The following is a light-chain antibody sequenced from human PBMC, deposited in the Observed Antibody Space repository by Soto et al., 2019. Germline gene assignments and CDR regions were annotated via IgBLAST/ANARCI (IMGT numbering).Light chain of an antibody. CDR1: SSDVGGYNY. V-gene: IGLV2-14*01. Sequence: QSALTQPASVSGSPGQSITISCTGTSSDVGGYNYVSWYQQHPGTAPKLMIYEVSNRPSGVSNRFSGSKSGNTASLTISGLQADDEADYYCSSSTSSSTLVFGGGTKLTVL. J-gene: IGLJ2*01. CDR3: SSSTSSSTLV. CDR2: EVS.